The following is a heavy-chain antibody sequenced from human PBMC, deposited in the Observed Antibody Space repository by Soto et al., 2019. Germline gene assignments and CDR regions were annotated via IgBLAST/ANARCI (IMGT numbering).Heavy chain of an antibody. CDR2: ISGSGGST. CDR1: GFTFSSYA. V-gene: IGHV3-23*01. CDR3: AEDRRLVDYFDY. J-gene: IGHJ4*02. D-gene: IGHD2-8*02. Sequence: PGGSLRLSCAASGFTFSSYAMSWVRQAPGKGLEWVSAISGSGGSTYYADSVKGRFTISRDNSKNTLYLQMNSLRAEDTAVYYCAEDRRLVDYFDYWGQGTLVTVSS.